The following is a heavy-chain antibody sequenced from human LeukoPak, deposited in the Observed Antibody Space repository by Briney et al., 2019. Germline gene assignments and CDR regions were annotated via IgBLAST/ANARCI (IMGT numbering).Heavy chain of an antibody. Sequence: GGSLRLSCAASGFTFSSYGMHWVRQAPGKGLEWVAVIWYDGSNKYYADSVKGRFTISRDNSKNTLYLQMNSLRAEDTAVYYCVRDSYYYDSSGSGDYWGQGTLVTVSS. CDR1: GFTFSSYG. J-gene: IGHJ4*02. V-gene: IGHV3-33*01. D-gene: IGHD3-22*01. CDR2: IWYDGSNK. CDR3: VRDSYYYDSSGSGDY.